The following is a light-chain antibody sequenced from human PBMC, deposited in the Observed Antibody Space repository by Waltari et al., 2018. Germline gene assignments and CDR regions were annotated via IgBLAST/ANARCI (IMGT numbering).Light chain of an antibody. CDR3: HQYSSTPWT. J-gene: IGKJ1*01. CDR1: QTVSSSH. CDR2: GAS. V-gene: IGKV3-20*01. Sequence: EIVLTQSPGTLSLSPGERAAVSCRASQTVSSSHLAWSQQKPGQAPRLLIYGASTRASGIPDRFSGGGFGTDFTLTIDRLEPEDFAVYYCHQYSSTPWTFGQG.